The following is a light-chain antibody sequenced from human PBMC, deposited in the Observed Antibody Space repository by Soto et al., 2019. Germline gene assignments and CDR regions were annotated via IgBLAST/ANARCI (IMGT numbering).Light chain of an antibody. CDR1: QSISSY. V-gene: IGKV1-39*01. J-gene: IGKJ1*01. Sequence: DIQMTQSPSSQSASVGDRVTITCRASQSISSYLNWYQQKPGKAPKLLIYAASSLQSGVPSRFSGSGSGTDFTLTISSLQPEDFATYYCQQSYSTPQTFGQGTKVDIK. CDR2: AAS. CDR3: QQSYSTPQT.